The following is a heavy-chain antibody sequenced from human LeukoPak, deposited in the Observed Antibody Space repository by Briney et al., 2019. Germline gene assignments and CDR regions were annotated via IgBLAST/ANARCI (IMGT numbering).Heavy chain of an antibody. CDR3: ANFYSGCGY. V-gene: IGHV3-30*18. D-gene: IGHD6-19*01. Sequence: PGRSLRLSCAASGFTFSSYCMHWVRQAPGKGLEWVAVISYDGSNKYYADSVKGRFTISRDNSKNTLYLQMNSLRAEDTAVYYCANFYSGCGYWGQGTLVTVSS. CDR2: ISYDGSNK. J-gene: IGHJ4*02. CDR1: GFTFSSYC.